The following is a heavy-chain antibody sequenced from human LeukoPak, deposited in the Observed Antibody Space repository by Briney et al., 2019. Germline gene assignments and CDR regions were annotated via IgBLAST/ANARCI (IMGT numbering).Heavy chain of an antibody. CDR3: ARAGYSMDTEYFQH. D-gene: IGHD5-18*01. CDR2: ISNSGTAI. CDR1: GFTFSSYE. J-gene: IGHJ1*01. Sequence: PGGSLILSCAASGFTFSSYEMNWVRQAPGKGLEWVSYISNSGTAIYYADSVKGRFTISRDNAKSSLYLQMNSLRAEDTAVYYCARAGYSMDTEYFQHWGQGTLVTVSS. V-gene: IGHV3-48*03.